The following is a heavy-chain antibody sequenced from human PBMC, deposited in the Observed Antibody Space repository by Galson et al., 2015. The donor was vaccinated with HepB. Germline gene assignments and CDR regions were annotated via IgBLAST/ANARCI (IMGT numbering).Heavy chain of an antibody. Sequence: SLRLSCAASGFTFSSYAMHWVRQAPGKGLEWVAVISYDGSNKYYADSVKGRFTISRDNSKNTLYLQMNSLRAEDTAVYYCYVATISDWFDPWGQGTLVTVSS. V-gene: IGHV3-30-3*01. CDR1: GFTFSSYA. J-gene: IGHJ5*02. D-gene: IGHD5-24*01. CDR2: ISYDGSNK. CDR3: YVATISDWFDP.